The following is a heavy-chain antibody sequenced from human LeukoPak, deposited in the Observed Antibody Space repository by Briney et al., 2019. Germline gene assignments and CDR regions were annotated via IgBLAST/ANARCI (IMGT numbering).Heavy chain of an antibody. CDR2: ISYDGSNK. CDR1: GFSFSTYS. Sequence: GGSLRLSCVASGFSFSTYSIHWVRQAPGKGLEWVAVISYDGSNKYYADSVKGRFTISRDNSKHTLNLQMNSLRAEDTAIYYCARGSDGWFAFDYWGQGILVTVSA. V-gene: IGHV3-30*14. CDR3: ARGSDGWFAFDY. J-gene: IGHJ4*02. D-gene: IGHD6-19*01.